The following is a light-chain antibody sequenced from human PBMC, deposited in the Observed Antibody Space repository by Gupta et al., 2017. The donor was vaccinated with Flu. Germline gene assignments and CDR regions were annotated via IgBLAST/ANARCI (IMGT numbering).Light chain of an antibody. CDR1: QDIKNY. Sequence: PSSLSVSAGDRVTITCRTTQDIKNYLAWFQQKPGEAPKSLIYAASSLQSGVPSKFSGSGSGTNFTLTISSLQPEDAATYYCHQDESFPYTFGRGTKMAI. CDR3: HQDESFPYT. V-gene: IGKV1-16*02. J-gene: IGKJ2*01. CDR2: AAS.